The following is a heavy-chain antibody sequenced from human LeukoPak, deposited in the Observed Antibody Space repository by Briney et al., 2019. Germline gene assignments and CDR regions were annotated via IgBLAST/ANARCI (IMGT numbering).Heavy chain of an antibody. V-gene: IGHV4-39*07. Sequence: SETLSLTCTVSGGSISSSSYYWSWIRQPPGKGLEWIGEINHSGSTNYNPSLKSRVTISVDTSKNQFSLKPSSVTAADTAVYYCASLYGGNSVGTLGMDVWGQGTTVTVSS. D-gene: IGHD4-23*01. CDR3: ASLYGGNSVGTLGMDV. CDR1: GGSISSSSYY. CDR2: INHSGST. J-gene: IGHJ6*02.